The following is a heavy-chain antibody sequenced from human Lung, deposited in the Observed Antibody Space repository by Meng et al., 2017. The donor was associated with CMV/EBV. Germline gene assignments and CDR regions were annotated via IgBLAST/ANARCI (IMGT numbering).Heavy chain of an antibody. J-gene: IGHJ4*02. CDR3: ARDRGGSEYYIDC. Sequence: GGSLRPSCAASGFTFDDYGMSWVRQVPGKGLEWVSGIIWNGASTSYADSVKGRFTISRDNAKNSLYLQMNSLRAEDTALYYCARDRGGSEYYIDCWGQGTLVTVSS. CDR2: IIWNGAST. V-gene: IGHV3-20*04. CDR1: GFTFDDYG. D-gene: IGHD1-26*01.